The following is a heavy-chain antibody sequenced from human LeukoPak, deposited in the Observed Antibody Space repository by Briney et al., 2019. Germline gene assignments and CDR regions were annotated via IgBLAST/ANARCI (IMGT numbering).Heavy chain of an antibody. Sequence: GGSLRLSCAASGFTFSRYWMSWVRQAPGKGLEWVANIKQDGSEKYYVDSVKGRFTISRDNAKNSLYLQMNSLRAEDTAVYYCARVGSSIWFYYYYGIDVWGKGTTVTVSS. V-gene: IGHV3-7*03. D-gene: IGHD6-13*01. J-gene: IGHJ6*04. CDR3: ARVGSSIWFYYYYGIDV. CDR2: IKQDGSEK. CDR1: GFTFSRYW.